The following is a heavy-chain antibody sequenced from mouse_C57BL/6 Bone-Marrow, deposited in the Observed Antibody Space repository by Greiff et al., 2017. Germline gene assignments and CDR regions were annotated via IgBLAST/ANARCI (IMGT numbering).Heavy chain of an antibody. CDR2: INPGSGGT. V-gene: IGHV1-54*01. CDR1: GYAFTNYL. D-gene: IGHD2-3*01. Sequence: VQLQQSGAELVRPGTSVKVSCKASGYAFTNYLIEWVKQRPGQGLEWIGVINPGSGGTNYNEKFKGKATLTADKSSSTAYMQLSSLTSEDSAVYCCARSMSGGYFPWLAYWGQGTLVTVSA. J-gene: IGHJ3*01. CDR3: ARSMSGGYFPWLAY.